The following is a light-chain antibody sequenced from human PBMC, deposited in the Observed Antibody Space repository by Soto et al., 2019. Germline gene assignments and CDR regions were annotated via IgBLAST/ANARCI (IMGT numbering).Light chain of an antibody. CDR1: SSNIGAGYP. Sequence: QSVLTQPPSVSGAPGQRITISCTGSSSNIGAGYPVHWYQQLPGTAPKLLIFGNTIRPSGVPDRFSGSRSGLAITGLQAEDEADYYCQSYDSSTPHVFGTGTKVTVL. V-gene: IGLV1-40*01. J-gene: IGLJ1*01. CDR3: QSYDSSTPHV. CDR2: GNT.